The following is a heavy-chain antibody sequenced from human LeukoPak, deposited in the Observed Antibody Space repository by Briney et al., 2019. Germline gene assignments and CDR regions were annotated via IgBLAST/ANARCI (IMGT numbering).Heavy chain of an antibody. D-gene: IGHD6-6*01. V-gene: IGHV3-30-3*01. CDR3: AREVVAAPDY. Sequence: GGSLRLSCAASGFTFSSYAMHWVRQAPGKGLEWVAVISYDGSNKYYADSVKGRFTISRDNAKNSLYLQMNSLRAEDTAVYYCAREVVAAPDYWGQGTLVTVSS. J-gene: IGHJ4*02. CDR1: GFTFSSYA. CDR2: ISYDGSNK.